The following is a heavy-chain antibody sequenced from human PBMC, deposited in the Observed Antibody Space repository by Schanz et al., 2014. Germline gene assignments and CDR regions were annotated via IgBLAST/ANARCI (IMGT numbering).Heavy chain of an antibody. V-gene: IGHV1-8*01. CDR3: AREYGDSPTDV. D-gene: IGHD4-17*01. CDR1: GYTFSNDD. J-gene: IGHJ4*02. Sequence: QVQLVQSGAELRKPGTSVKVSCKTSGYTFSNDDINWVRQAIGQGPEWMGWMQPDSGKTRYAEKFQGRVTMTRDVSISTANMELSSLASEDTAVYYCAREYGDSPTDVWGQGTLVTVSS. CDR2: MQPDSGKT.